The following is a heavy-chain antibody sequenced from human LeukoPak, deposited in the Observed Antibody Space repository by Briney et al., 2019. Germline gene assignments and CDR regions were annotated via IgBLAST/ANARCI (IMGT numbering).Heavy chain of an antibody. J-gene: IGHJ4*02. CDR1: GGTFSSYA. CDR3: ARAHCSSTSCPPSYFDY. Sequence: ASVKVSCKASGGTFSSYAISWVRQAPGQGLEWMGIINPSGGSTSYAQKFQGRVTMTRDTSTSTVYMELSSLRSEDTAVYYCARAHCSSTSCPPSYFDYWGQGTLVTVSS. D-gene: IGHD2-2*01. CDR2: INPSGGST. V-gene: IGHV1-46*01.